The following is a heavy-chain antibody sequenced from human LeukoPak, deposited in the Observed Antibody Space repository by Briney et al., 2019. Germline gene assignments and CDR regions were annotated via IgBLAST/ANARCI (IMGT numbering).Heavy chain of an antibody. V-gene: IGHV4-39*01. Sequence: SETLSLTCTVSGGSISSSSYYWGWIRQPPGKGLEWIGSIYCSGSTYYNPSLKSRVTISVDTSKNQFSLKLSSVTAADTAVYYCARNHDFWSGYCDYWGQGTLVTVSS. CDR3: ARNHDFWSGYCDY. J-gene: IGHJ4*02. D-gene: IGHD3-3*01. CDR2: IYCSGST. CDR1: GGSISSSSYY.